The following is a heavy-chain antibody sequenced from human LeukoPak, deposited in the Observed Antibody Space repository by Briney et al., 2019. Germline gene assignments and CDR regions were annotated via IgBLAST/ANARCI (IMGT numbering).Heavy chain of an antibody. CDR2: ISAYNGNT. D-gene: IGHD3-9*01. J-gene: IGHJ4*02. Sequence: ASVKVSCKASGYTFTSYGISWVRQAPGQGLEWMGWISAYNGNTNYAQKLQGRVTMTTDTSTSTAYMELRSLRSDDTAVYYCAREADSYEILARPYYFDYWGQGTLVTVSS. V-gene: IGHV1-18*01. CDR1: GYTFTSYG. CDR3: AREADSYEILARPYYFDY.